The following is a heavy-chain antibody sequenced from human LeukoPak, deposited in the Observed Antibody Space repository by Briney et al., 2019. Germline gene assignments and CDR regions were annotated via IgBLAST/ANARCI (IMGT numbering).Heavy chain of an antibody. Sequence: PGGSLRLSCAASGFTFSSYAMSWVRQAPGKGLEWVSAISGSGGSTYYADSVKGRFTISRDNSKNTLYLQMNGLRAEDTAVYYCAKVGYDILTGYDYWGQGTLVTVSS. D-gene: IGHD3-9*01. V-gene: IGHV3-23*01. CDR1: GFTFSSYA. J-gene: IGHJ4*02. CDR3: AKVGYDILTGYDY. CDR2: ISGSGGST.